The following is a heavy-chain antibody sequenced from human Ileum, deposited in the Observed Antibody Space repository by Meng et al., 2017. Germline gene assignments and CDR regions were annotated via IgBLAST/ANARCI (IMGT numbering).Heavy chain of an antibody. CDR3: ARDHGDRDAFDI. Sequence: SETLSLTCTVSGGSISSYYWSWIRQPPGKGLEWVGYIYYSESTNYNPSLKSRVTISVDTSKNQSSLKLSSVTAADTAVYSCARDHGDRDAFDIWGQGTMVTVSS. D-gene: IGHD3-10*01. V-gene: IGHV4-59*01. CDR1: GGSISSYY. CDR2: IYYSEST. J-gene: IGHJ3*02.